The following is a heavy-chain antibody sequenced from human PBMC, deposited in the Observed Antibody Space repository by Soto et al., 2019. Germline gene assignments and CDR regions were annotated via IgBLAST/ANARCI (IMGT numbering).Heavy chain of an antibody. CDR3: ARGYCADDICYYFDF. D-gene: IGHD2-8*01. Sequence: QVQLVQSGPEVKKPGVSVKVSCETSGYTFTTYDITWVRQAPGQGLEWMGWISTFNGDTKYEEKLQDRVTMTTDTFTATAYMELRSLGSDDTAVYYCARGYCADDICYYFDFWGQGTLVTVSS. V-gene: IGHV1-18*01. J-gene: IGHJ4*02. CDR2: ISTFNGDT. CDR1: GYTFTTYD.